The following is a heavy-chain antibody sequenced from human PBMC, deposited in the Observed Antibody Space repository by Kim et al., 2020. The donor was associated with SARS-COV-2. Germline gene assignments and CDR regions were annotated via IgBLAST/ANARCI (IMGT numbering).Heavy chain of an antibody. V-gene: IGHV3-74*01. J-gene: IGHJ4*02. D-gene: IGHD1-26*01. Sequence: TNYADSVKGRVTMSRDNGRNTVSLQMNSLRDDDTALYFCARLSGTYLDHWGQGSLVTVSS. CDR3: ARLSGTYLDH. CDR2: T.